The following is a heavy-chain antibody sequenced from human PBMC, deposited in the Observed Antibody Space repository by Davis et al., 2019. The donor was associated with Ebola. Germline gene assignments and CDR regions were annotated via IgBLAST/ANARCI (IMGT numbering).Heavy chain of an antibody. Sequence: GGSLRLSCAASGFTFDDYGMSWVRQAPGKGLEWVSGINWNGGSTGYADSVKGRFTISRDNAKNSLYLQMNSLRAEDTAVYYCARRLPYGSGSYWVLYYYGMDVWGQGTTVTVSS. D-gene: IGHD3-10*01. V-gene: IGHV3-20*04. J-gene: IGHJ6*02. CDR1: GFTFDDYG. CDR2: INWNGGST. CDR3: ARRLPYGSGSYWVLYYYGMDV.